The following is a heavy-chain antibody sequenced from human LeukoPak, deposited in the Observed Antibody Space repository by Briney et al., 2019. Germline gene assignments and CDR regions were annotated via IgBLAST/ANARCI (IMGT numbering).Heavy chain of an antibody. J-gene: IGHJ2*01. CDR1: GFTVSSNY. CDR2: ISGSGGST. CDR3: AKRLYSSGWSGWYFDL. Sequence: GGSLRLSCAASGFTVSSNYMSWVRQAPGKGLEWVSAISGSGGSTYYADSVKGRFTISRDNSKNTLYLQMNSLRAEDTAVYYCAKRLYSSGWSGWYFDLWGRGTLVTVSS. V-gene: IGHV3-23*01. D-gene: IGHD6-19*01.